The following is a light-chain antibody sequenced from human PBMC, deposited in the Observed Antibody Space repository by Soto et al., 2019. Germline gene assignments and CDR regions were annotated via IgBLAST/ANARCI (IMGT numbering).Light chain of an antibody. J-gene: IGKJ1*01. V-gene: IGKV3-15*01. CDR2: GAS. CDR1: QSINAH. CDR3: QQYNTWLWT. Sequence: EVVMTQSPATLSVSPGERVTLSCRASQSINAHLAWYQLKPGQDHRLLLHGASTRATGIPARFSGSGFGTEFILTIISLQSEDFAVYYYQQYNTWLWTFGQGTKLEIQ.